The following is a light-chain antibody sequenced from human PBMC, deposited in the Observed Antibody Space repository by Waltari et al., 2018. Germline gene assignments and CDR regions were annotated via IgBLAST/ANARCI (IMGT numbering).Light chain of an antibody. CDR1: QGVSTY. Sequence: AIRMTQSPASLSASTGDRVTISCRASQGVSTYLAWYQQKPGKAPSLLIYASSTLESGVPSKFSGSGSGTDFTLTISCLQSEDFATYYCQQAASFPLTFGGGT. J-gene: IGKJ4*01. CDR2: ASS. V-gene: IGKV1-8*01. CDR3: QQAASFPLT.